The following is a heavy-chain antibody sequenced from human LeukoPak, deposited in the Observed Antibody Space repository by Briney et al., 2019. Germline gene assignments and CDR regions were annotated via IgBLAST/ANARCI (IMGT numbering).Heavy chain of an antibody. CDR1: GYTFTSYG. J-gene: IGHJ5*02. CDR2: ISAYNGNT. CDR3: ARDSLFDSSSTSCYFSWFDP. V-gene: IGHV1-18*01. Sequence: GASVKVSCKASGYTFTSYGISWVRQAPGQGLEWMGWISAYNGNTNYAQKLQGRVTMTTDTSTSTAYMELRSLRSDDTAVYYCARDSLFDSSSTSCYFSWFDPWGQGTLVTVSS. D-gene: IGHD2-2*01.